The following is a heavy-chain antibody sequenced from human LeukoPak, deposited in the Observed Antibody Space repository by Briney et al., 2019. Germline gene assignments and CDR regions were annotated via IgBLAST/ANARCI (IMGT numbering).Heavy chain of an antibody. D-gene: IGHD1-26*01. V-gene: IGHV4-39*01. J-gene: IGHJ3*02. CDR1: GGSISSTTYY. CDR3: ARSEYSGTFDAFDI. Sequence: SETLSLTCSVSGGSISSTTYYWGWLRQPPGKGLEWIGSIYSSGSTYYNPSLTSRVTRSVDTSKNQFSLRLSSVTAADTAVYYCARSEYSGTFDAFDIWGQGTMVTVSS. CDR2: IYSSGST.